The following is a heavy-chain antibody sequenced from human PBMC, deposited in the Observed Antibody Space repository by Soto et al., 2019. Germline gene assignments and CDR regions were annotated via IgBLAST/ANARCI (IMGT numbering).Heavy chain of an antibody. CDR2: IYYGGST. Sequence: SETLSLTCTVSGGSVSSGSYYWSWIRQPPGKGLEWIGYIYYGGSTNYNPSLKSRVTISVDTSKNQFSLKLSSVTAADTAVYYCARLRTHHYDTLAYWGQGTLVTVSS. V-gene: IGHV4-61*01. CDR3: ARLRTHHYDTLAY. D-gene: IGHD3-22*01. CDR1: GGSVSSGSYY. J-gene: IGHJ4*02.